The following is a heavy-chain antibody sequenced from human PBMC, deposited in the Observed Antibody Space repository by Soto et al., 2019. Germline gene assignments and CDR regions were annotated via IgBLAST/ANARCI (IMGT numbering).Heavy chain of an antibody. CDR3: ARDLPVVPPMDYYYGMDV. CDR1: GFTFSSYA. J-gene: IGHJ6*02. V-gene: IGHV3-23*01. D-gene: IGHD2-2*01. CDR2: ISGSGAYT. Sequence: GGSLRLSCVASGFTFSSYAMSWVRQARGKGLEWVSTISGSGAYTKYEDSVKGRFTISRDNSKNTLFLQMDSLRADDSAVYYCARDLPVVPPMDYYYGMDVWGQGTTVTVSS.